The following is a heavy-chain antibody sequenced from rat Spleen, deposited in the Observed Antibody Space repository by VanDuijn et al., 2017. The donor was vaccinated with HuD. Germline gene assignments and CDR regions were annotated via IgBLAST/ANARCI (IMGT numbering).Heavy chain of an antibody. D-gene: IGHD2-2*01. CDR1: GFTFKNYW. V-gene: IGHV5-31*01. CDR2: ITYSGAST. J-gene: IGHJ1*01. Sequence: EVLLVESGGGLVQPGRSLKLSCVGSGFTFKNYWMTWIRQAPGKGLEWVATITYSGASTYYPDSVRGRFTISRDNTKNNLYLQMDNLRSEDTATYYCARAGYLRDWYFDFWGPGTMVTVSS. CDR3: ARAGYLRDWYFDF.